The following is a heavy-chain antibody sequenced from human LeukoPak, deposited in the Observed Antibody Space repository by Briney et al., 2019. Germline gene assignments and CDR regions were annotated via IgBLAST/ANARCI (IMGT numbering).Heavy chain of an antibody. CDR2: IYYSGST. Sequence: SETLSLTCTVSGGSISSYYWSWIRQPPGKGLEWIGYIYYSGSTNYNPSLKSRVTISVDTSKNQFSLKLSSVTAADTAVYYCARYVYYYDSSGYYQQGFDYWGQGTLVTVSS. CDR1: GGSISSYY. CDR3: ARYVYYYDSSGYYQQGFDY. J-gene: IGHJ4*02. D-gene: IGHD3-22*01. V-gene: IGHV4-59*01.